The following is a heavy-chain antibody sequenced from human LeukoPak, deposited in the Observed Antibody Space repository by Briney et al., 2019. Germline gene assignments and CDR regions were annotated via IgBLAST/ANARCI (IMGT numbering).Heavy chain of an antibody. CDR3: AKDRGYCSSTSCYGMDV. CDR2: ISGSGGST. D-gene: IGHD2-2*01. Sequence: GGSLRLSCAASGFTFSSYAMSWVRQAPGKGLEWVSAISGSGGSTYYADSVKGRFTISRDNSKNTLYLQMNSLRAEDTAVYYCAKDRGYCSSTSCYGMDVWGQGTTVTVSS. V-gene: IGHV3-23*01. CDR1: GFTFSSYA. J-gene: IGHJ6*02.